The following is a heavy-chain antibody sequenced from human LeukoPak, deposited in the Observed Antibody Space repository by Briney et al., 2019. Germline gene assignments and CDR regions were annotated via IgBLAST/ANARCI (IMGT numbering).Heavy chain of an antibody. V-gene: IGHV3-23*01. J-gene: IGHJ3*02. CDR2: ISGSGGST. CDR1: GFTFSSYA. CDR3: AKEYAIFGVVMNAFDI. D-gene: IGHD3-3*01. Sequence: GGSLRLSCAASGFTFSSYAMSWVRQAPGKGLAWVSAISGSGGSTYYADSVKGRFTISRDNSKNTLYLQMNSLRAEDTAVYYCAKEYAIFGVVMNAFDIWGQGTMVTVSS.